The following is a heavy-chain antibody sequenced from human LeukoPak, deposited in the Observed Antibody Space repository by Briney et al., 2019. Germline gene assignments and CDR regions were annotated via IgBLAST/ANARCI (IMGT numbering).Heavy chain of an antibody. D-gene: IGHD5-18*01. Sequence: SETLSLTCTVSGYSISSGYYWAWIRQPPGKGLEWIGSIYHSGSTYYNPSLKSRVTISVDTSKNQFSLKVNSVTAADTAVYYCARRGYTYGWGWFDPWGQGTLVTVSS. CDR2: IYHSGST. CDR3: ARRGYTYGWGWFDP. J-gene: IGHJ5*02. V-gene: IGHV4-38-2*02. CDR1: GYSISSGYY.